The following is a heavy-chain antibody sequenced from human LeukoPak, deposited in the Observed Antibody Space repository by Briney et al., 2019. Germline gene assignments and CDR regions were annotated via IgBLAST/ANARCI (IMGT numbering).Heavy chain of an antibody. D-gene: IGHD5-12*01. CDR2: IYSGDSDT. V-gene: IGHV5-51*01. Sequence: GASLEISCQGSGYHFTSYWIGWVRPMPGKGLEWMGSIYSGDSDTRSSPSFQGQVTISADKSISTAYLQWSSLKASDTAMYYCARVTGRGYSGYDSFGYWGQGTLVTVSS. CDR3: ARVTGRGYSGYDSFGY. CDR1: GYHFTSYW. J-gene: IGHJ4*02.